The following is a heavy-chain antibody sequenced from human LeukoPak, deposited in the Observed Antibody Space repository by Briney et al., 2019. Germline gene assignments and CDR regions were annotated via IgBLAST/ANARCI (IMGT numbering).Heavy chain of an antibody. D-gene: IGHD2-2*01. CDR3: ARGAVPAASYGMDV. Sequence: SVKVSCKASGGTFSSYAISWARQAPGQGLEWMGGIIPIFGTANYAQKFQGRVTITADESTSTAYMELSSLRSEDTAVYYCARGAVPAASYGMDVWGQGTTVTVSS. V-gene: IGHV1-69*13. CDR2: IIPIFGTA. CDR1: GGTFSSYA. J-gene: IGHJ6*02.